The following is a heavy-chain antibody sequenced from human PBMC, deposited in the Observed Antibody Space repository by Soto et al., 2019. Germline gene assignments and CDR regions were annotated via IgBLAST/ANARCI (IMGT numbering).Heavy chain of an antibody. J-gene: IGHJ4*02. CDR3: ASDRGNGSGSYNY. Sequence: QVQLQESGPGLVKPSETLSLTCTVSGGSISSYYWSWIRQPPGNGLEWIGYIYYSGSTNYNPSLKSRVTISVDTSKKQFSLKLSSVTAADTAVYYCASDRGNGSGSYNYWGQGTLVTVSS. D-gene: IGHD3-10*01. V-gene: IGHV4-59*01. CDR1: GGSISSYY. CDR2: IYYSGST.